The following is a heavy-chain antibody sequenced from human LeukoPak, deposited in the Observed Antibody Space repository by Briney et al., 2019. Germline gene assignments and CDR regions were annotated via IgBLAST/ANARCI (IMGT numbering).Heavy chain of an antibody. V-gene: IGHV3-23*01. J-gene: IGHJ4*02. CDR3: AKGQIVVVPYYFDF. CDR1: GFTFSSYA. D-gene: IGHD3-22*01. CDR2: ISGSGGNT. Sequence: GGSLRLSCAASGFTFSSYAMSWVRQAPGKGLEWVSAISGSGGNTYHADSVKGRFTISRDNSKNTLYLQMNSLRAEDTAVYYCAKGQIVVVPYYFDFWGQGILVTVSS.